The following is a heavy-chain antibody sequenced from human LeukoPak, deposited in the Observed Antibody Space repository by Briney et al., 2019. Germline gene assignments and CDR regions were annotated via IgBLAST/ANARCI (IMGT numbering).Heavy chain of an antibody. J-gene: IGHJ4*02. CDR3: ARELLGAPTPGAY. CDR2: VHNTGKT. D-gene: IGHD7-27*01. V-gene: IGHV4-4*02. Sequence: PSETLSLTCALSTVSVSSGNWWSWVRQPPGKGLEWIGEVHNTGKTNYNPSLNTRVTISIDASKTLLSLELTSVTAADAAVYYCARELLGAPTPGAYWGQGTRVTVSS. CDR1: TVSVSSGNW.